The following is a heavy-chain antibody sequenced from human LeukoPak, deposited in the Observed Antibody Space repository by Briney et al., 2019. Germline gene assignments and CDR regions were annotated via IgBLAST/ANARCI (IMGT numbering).Heavy chain of an antibody. J-gene: IGHJ6*03. CDR3: ASQNGSYYYYYMDV. V-gene: IGHV4-4*07. D-gene: IGHD1-1*01. Sequence: SETLSLTCTVSGVSINNYYWSWIRQPAGKGLDWIGRVYASGSTNYNPSLKSRVTISVDTSKNQFSLKLSSVTAADTAVYYCASQNGSYYYYYMDVWGKGTTVTVSS. CDR2: VYASGST. CDR1: GVSINNYY.